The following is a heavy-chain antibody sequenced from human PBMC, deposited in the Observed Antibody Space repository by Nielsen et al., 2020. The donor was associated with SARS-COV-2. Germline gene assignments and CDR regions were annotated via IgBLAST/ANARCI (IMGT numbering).Heavy chain of an antibody. V-gene: IGHV3-30*03. Sequence: GESLKISCAASGFTFSSYGMHWVRQAPGKGLEWVTVISYDGNDKYYADSVKGRFTISRDNSKNTLYLHMNSLRAEDTAVYYCARDPSNWNYLYYFDYWGQGTLVTVSS. CDR1: GFTFSSYG. J-gene: IGHJ4*02. CDR3: ARDPSNWNYLYYFDY. CDR2: ISYDGNDK. D-gene: IGHD1-7*01.